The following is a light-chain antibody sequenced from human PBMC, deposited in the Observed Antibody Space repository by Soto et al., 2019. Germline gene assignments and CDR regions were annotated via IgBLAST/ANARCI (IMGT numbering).Light chain of an antibody. J-gene: IGKJ1*01. CDR2: GAS. CDR3: QQYKNWWT. CDR1: QSVSNN. Sequence: EIVMTQSPATLSVSPGERATLSCRASQSVSNNLAWYQKKPGQAPRLLIYGASTRATGIPARFSGSGSGTEFTLTISSLQSEDLAFYYCQQYKNWWTFGQGTRVDIK. V-gene: IGKV3-15*01.